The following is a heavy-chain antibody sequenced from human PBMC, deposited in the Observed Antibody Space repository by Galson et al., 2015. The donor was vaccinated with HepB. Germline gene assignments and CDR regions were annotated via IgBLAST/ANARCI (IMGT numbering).Heavy chain of an antibody. CDR3: ARDLDYGEEGRNFDY. V-gene: IGHV1-69*04. D-gene: IGHD4-17*01. CDR1: GGTFSSYA. Sequence: SVKVSCKASGGTFSSYAISWVRQAPGQGLEWMGRIIPILGIANYAQKFQGRVTITADKSTSTAYMELNSLRSEDTAVYYCARDLDYGEEGRNFDYWGQGTLVTVSS. CDR2: IIPILGIA. J-gene: IGHJ4*02.